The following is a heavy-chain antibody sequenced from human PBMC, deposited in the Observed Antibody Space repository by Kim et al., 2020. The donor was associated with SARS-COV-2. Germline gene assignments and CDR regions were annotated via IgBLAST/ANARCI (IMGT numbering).Heavy chain of an antibody. J-gene: IGHJ4*02. D-gene: IGHD3-22*01. CDR1: GFTFSNAW. CDR3: TTDLGYYDSSGYYG. CDR2: IKSKTDGGTT. Sequence: GGSLRLSCAASGFTFSNAWMSWVRQAPGKGLEWVGRIKSKTDGGTTDYAAPVKGRFTISRDDSKNTLYLQMNSLKTEDTAVYYCTTDLGYYDSSGYYGWGQGTLVTVSS. V-gene: IGHV3-15*01.